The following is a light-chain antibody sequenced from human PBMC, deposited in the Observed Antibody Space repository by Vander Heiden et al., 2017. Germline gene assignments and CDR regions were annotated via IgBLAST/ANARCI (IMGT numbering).Light chain of an antibody. J-gene: IGKJ2*01. CDR2: DAS. CDR1: QSISNW. V-gene: IGKV1-5*01. Sequence: DIQMTQSPSTLSASVGDRVTITCRASQSISNWLAWYQQRPGKAPKLLIYDASSLERGVPSRFSGSGSGTEFTLTISSLQTDDFATYYCQQYNSYPYTFGQGTKLEIK. CDR3: QQYNSYPYT.